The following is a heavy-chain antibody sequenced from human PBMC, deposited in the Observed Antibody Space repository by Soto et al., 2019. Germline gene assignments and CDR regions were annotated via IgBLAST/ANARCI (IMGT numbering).Heavy chain of an antibody. CDR1: GGSISSGDYY. J-gene: IGHJ4*02. V-gene: IGHV4-30-4*01. CDR2: IYYSGST. CDR3: ARYSVGGDY. Sequence: QVQLQESGPGLVKPSQTLSLTCTVYGGSISSGDYYWSWIRQPPGKGMAWIEYIYYSGSTYYNPSLESRVPISVDTSKNQFSLKLSAVTAADTAVDYCARYSVGGDYWGQGTLVTVSS. D-gene: IGHD2-21*01.